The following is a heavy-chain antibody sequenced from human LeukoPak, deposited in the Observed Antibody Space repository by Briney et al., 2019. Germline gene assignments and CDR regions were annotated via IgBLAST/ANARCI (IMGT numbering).Heavy chain of an antibody. CDR3: ARGHPQYDSSGYYDWVSY. D-gene: IGHD3-22*01. V-gene: IGHV4-59*12. CDR2: IYYSGST. Sequence: PSETLSLTCTVSGGSISSYYWSWIRQPPGKGLEWIGYIYYSGSTNYNPSLKSRVTISVDTSKNQFSLKLSSVTAADTAVYYCARGHPQYDSSGYYDWVSYWGQGTLVTVSS. CDR1: GGSISSYY. J-gene: IGHJ4*02.